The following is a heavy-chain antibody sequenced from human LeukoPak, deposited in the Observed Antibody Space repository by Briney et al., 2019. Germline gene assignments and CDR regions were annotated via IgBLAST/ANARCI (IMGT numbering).Heavy chain of an antibody. V-gene: IGHV4-59*04. Sequence: PSETLSLTCTVSGGSISSHYWSWIRQPPGKGLEWIGYIYYSGSTYYNPSLKSRVTISVDTSKNQFSLKLSSVTAADTAVYYCAATIWFGELWGQGTLVTVSS. CDR1: GGSISSHY. J-gene: IGHJ4*02. CDR3: AATIWFGEL. CDR2: IYYSGST. D-gene: IGHD3-10*01.